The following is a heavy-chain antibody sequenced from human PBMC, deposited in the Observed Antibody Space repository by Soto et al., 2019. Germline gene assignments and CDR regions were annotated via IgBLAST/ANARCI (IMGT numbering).Heavy chain of an antibody. CDR3: ARSVAFWSGNEPNNWFDP. CDR2: ISYDGTKK. D-gene: IGHD3-3*01. Sequence: SLRLSWAASGITFSSYALHWVRQAPGKGLEGLAVISYDGTKKVYADSVKGRFTISSDNSKNTLYLQLNSLRVEDTAVYYCARSVAFWSGNEPNNWFDPWGQGTLVTVSS. V-gene: IGHV3-30*04. CDR1: GITFSSYA. J-gene: IGHJ5*02.